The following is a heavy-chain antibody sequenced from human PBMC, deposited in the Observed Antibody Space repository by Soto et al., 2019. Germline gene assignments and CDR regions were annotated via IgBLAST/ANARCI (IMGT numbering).Heavy chain of an antibody. Sequence: ASVKVSCKASGYTFTSYAMHRVRQAPGQRLEWMGWINAGNGNTKYSQKFQGRVTITRDTSASTAYMELSSLRSEDTALYYCARGEYYHFWSGYYKGDAFDIWGQGTMVTVSS. CDR3: ARGEYYHFWSGYYKGDAFDI. J-gene: IGHJ3*02. V-gene: IGHV1-3*01. CDR2: INAGNGNT. D-gene: IGHD3-3*01. CDR1: GYTFTSYA.